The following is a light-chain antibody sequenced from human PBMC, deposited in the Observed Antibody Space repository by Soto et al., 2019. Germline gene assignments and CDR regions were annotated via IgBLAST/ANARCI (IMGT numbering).Light chain of an antibody. J-gene: IGKJ5*01. CDR1: QSVSSS. V-gene: IGKV3-15*01. CDR3: QQYNTWSPIT. CDR2: GAS. Sequence: EIVMTQSPATLSVSPGERATLSCRASQSVSSSLAWYQQKPGQPPRLLIYGASTRATGIPARFSGSGSGTEFTLTISSLQSEDFAVYYCQQYNTWSPITFGQGTRLEIK.